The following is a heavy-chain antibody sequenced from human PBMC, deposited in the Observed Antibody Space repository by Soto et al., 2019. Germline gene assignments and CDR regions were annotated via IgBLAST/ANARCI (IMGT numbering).Heavy chain of an antibody. CDR2: ISYDGSNK. CDR1: GFTFSSYA. J-gene: IGHJ6*02. CDR3: ARDAESRLSVVLGSDYYGMDV. V-gene: IGHV3-30-3*01. Sequence: PGGSLRLSCAASGFTFSSYAMHWVRQAPGKGLEWVAVISYDGSNKYYADSVKGRFTISRDNSKNTLYLQMNSLRAEDTAVYYCARDAESRLSVVLGSDYYGMDVWGQGTTVTVSS. D-gene: IGHD2-15*01.